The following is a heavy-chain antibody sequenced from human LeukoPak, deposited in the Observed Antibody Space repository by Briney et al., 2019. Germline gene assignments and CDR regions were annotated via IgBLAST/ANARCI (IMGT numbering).Heavy chain of an antibody. CDR2: INPNSGGT. CDR1: GYTFTGYY. V-gene: IGHV1-2*02. CDR3: ARGLRAEMADLGY. D-gene: IGHD5-24*01. J-gene: IGHJ4*02. Sequence: GASVKVSCKASGYTFTGYYMHWVRHAPGQGLEWMGWINPNSGGTNYAQKFQGRVAMTRDTSISTAYMELSRLKSDDTAVYYCARGLRAEMADLGYWGQGTLVTVSS.